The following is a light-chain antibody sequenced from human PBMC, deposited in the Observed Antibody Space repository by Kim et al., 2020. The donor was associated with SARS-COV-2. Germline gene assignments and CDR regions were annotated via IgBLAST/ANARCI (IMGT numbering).Light chain of an antibody. CDR1: QSVTSDN. J-gene: IGKJ1*01. V-gene: IGKV3-20*01. CDR3: HQYIRSPWT. Sequence: DIVLTQSPGTLSLSPGARATLSCRASQSVTSDNLAWYQQRPGQAPRLLIYGATIRATAIPDRFSVSGSGTDFTLTISRLEPEDFAVYFCHQYIRSPWTFGQETKVDIK. CDR2: GAT.